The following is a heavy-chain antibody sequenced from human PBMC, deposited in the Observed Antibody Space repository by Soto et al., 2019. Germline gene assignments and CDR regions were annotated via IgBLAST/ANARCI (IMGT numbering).Heavy chain of an antibody. V-gene: IGHV4-30-4*01. CDR3: AREKGYISGPKNFDY. D-gene: IGHD5-12*01. CDR1: GASISSGDYF. CDR2: IYDSGSS. Sequence: SETLSRTCTVSGASISSGDYFWSWIRPSPGQGLQWIGYIYDSGSSYYNPSLKSRVTMSVDTSKNHFSLKLSSLTDADTAVYYCAREKGYISGPKNFDYWGQGTLVTVSS. J-gene: IGHJ4*02.